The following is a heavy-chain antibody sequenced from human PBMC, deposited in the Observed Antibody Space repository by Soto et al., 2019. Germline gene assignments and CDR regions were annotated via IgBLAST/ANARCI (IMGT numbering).Heavy chain of an antibody. CDR2: IKSKADGGTT. Sequence: EVQLVESGGGLVKPGGSLRLSCAASGFPFSKAWMSWVRQVPGKGLEWVGRIKSKADGGTTDYAAPVKGRFTISSDDSSNTLYLQMSSLKTEDTAVYYCTKVLGYCSGGNCFTFDYWGQGAVVTVSS. CDR1: GFPFSKAW. CDR3: TKVLGYCSGGNCFTFDY. V-gene: IGHV3-15*01. J-gene: IGHJ4*02. D-gene: IGHD2-15*01.